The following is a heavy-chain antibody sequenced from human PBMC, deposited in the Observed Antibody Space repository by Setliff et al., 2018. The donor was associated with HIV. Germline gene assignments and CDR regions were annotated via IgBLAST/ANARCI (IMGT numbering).Heavy chain of an antibody. CDR3: ARYRRPPYYLDY. D-gene: IGHD3-16*02. CDR1: GGSMSGYY. J-gene: IGHJ4*02. Sequence: SETLSLTCTVSGGSMSGYYWSWIRQPPGKELEWIGYIYSTGDSNYNPSLKSRVTMAVDTSKNQFSLKLTSVTAADTAVYYCARYRRPPYYLDYWGQGTLVTSPQ. CDR2: IYSTGDS. V-gene: IGHV4-4*09.